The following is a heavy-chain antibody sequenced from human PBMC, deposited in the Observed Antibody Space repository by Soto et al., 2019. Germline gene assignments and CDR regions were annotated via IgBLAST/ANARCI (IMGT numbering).Heavy chain of an antibody. CDR3: AKDRVGGTFYTPLGF. J-gene: IGHJ4*02. D-gene: IGHD1-7*01. V-gene: IGHV3-30*18. Sequence: PGGALRLSCQDSGFNFDNYGMHWFRQAPGKGLEWVAVITYDGSFQYYADSVKGRFTISRDNSKNTLFLHLNTLKPEDTAVYHCAKDRVGGTFYTPLGFWGQGTLVTVSS. CDR1: GFNFDNYG. CDR2: ITYDGSFQ.